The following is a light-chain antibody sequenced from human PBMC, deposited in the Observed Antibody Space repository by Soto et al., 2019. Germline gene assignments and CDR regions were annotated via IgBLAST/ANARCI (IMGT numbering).Light chain of an antibody. J-gene: IGKJ1*01. CDR2: KAS. CDR1: QSISSY. Sequence: DIQMTQSPSSLSASVGDRVTITCRASQSISSYLNWYQHKPGKAPKLLIYKASSLQIGVPSRFSGSGSGTEFTLTISSLQPDDFATYYCQQYNSYWTFGQGTKVDIK. CDR3: QQYNSYWT. V-gene: IGKV1-5*03.